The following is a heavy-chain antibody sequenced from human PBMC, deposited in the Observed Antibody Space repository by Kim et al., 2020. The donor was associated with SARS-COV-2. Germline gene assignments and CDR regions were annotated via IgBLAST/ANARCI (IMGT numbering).Heavy chain of an antibody. V-gene: IGHV4-4*07. Sequence: SETLSLTCTVSGASISDNFWTWIRQPAGKGLEWIGRMFVSGTTNYNPALKGRVTISLDTSKNQISLKVASVTAADTAVYYCARDATAPRRPTDYWCQG. CDR3: ARDATAPRRPTDY. J-gene: IGHJ4*02. CDR2: MFVSGTT. CDR1: GASISDNF. D-gene: IGHD2-21*02.